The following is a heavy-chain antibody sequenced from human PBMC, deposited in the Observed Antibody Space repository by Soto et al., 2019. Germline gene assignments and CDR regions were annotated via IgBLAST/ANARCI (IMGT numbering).Heavy chain of an antibody. CDR3: ARGHLRVVFGGVIPPNGMDV. J-gene: IGHJ6*02. Sequence: AASVKVSCKASGYTFHNYDLNWVRLAPGHGLEWMGWMTPKSGDTGFAQKFQGRVTMTRNTSISTAYMELSSLRSEDTAVYYCARGHLRVVFGGVIPPNGMDVWGQGTTVTVSS. CDR1: GYTFHNYD. D-gene: IGHD3-3*01. CDR2: MTPKSGDT. V-gene: IGHV1-8*01.